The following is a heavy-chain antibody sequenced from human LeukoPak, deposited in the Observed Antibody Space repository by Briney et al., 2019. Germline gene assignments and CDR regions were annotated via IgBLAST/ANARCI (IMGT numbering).Heavy chain of an antibody. D-gene: IGHD1-26*01. V-gene: IGHV3-30*02. CDR1: GFYFGYYA. Sequence: TGGSLRVSCAASGFYFGYYAMHWVRQAPGKRLDWVAFIRYDGGDTYYADSVRGRFTVSRDNSKNTLYLQMNSLTAEDTALYYCAKEGGGRTFDYWGQGTLVTVSS. J-gene: IGHJ4*02. CDR2: IRYDGGDT. CDR3: AKEGGGRTFDY.